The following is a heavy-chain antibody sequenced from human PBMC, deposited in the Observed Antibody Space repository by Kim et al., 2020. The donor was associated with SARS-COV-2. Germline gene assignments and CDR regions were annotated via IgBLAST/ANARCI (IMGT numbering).Heavy chain of an antibody. CDR3: ARGLGGAVAGD. J-gene: IGHJ4*02. V-gene: IGHV1-3*01. D-gene: IGHD6-19*01. Sequence: TKDSQKFQGRVTITRDTSASTAYMDLSSLRSEDTAVYYCARGLGGAVAGDWGQGTLVTVSS. CDR2: T.